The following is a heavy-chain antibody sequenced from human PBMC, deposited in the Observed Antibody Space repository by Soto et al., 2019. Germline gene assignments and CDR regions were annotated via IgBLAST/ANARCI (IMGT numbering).Heavy chain of an antibody. CDR1: GFTFSSYA. J-gene: IGHJ4*02. D-gene: IGHD2-8*01. Sequence: QLLESGGDLAQPGGSLRLSCAASGFTFSSYAMTWVRQAPGKGLEWVSTISSSGTSTYYADSVEGRFTISRDNSKNTLYLQMNSLRAEDTAVYYCAKEWSDARTREKCGLVNYWGQGTLVTVSS. CDR3: AKEWSDARTREKCGLVNY. V-gene: IGHV3-23*01. CDR2: ISSSGTST.